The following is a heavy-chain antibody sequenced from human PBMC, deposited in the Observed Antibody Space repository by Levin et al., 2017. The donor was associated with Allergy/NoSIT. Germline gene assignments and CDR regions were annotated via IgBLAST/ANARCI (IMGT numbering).Heavy chain of an antibody. Sequence: AGGSLRLSCAASGFSFSAYWMHWVRQAPGKGLVWVSRISNDGSVTSYADSVKGRFTISRDNAKNTLYLQMNSLREEDTALYYCVKDDYASNWGQGTMVTVSS. CDR1: GFSFSAYW. V-gene: IGHV3-74*01. D-gene: IGHD3-16*01. CDR2: ISNDGSVT. CDR3: VKDDYASN. J-gene: IGHJ3*01.